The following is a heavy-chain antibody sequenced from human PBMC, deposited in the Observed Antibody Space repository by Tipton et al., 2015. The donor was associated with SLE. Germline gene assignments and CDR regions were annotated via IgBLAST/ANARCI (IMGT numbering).Heavy chain of an antibody. D-gene: IGHD3-3*01. CDR1: EFTFNDAW. CDR2: IKSIVNGGTT. Sequence: GSLRLSCAASEFTFNDAWMSWVRQAPGKGLEWVGRIKSIVNGGTTNYADSVKGRFTISRDNSKNTLYLQMNSLRAEDTAVYYCVGGVFQFLAYFDYWGQGTLVTVSS. CDR3: VGGVFQFLAYFDY. J-gene: IGHJ4*02. V-gene: IGHV3-15*06.